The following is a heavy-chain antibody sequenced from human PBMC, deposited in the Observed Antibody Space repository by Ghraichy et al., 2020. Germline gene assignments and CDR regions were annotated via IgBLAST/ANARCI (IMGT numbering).Heavy chain of an antibody. CDR2: IYYSGST. CDR1: GGSISSSSYY. V-gene: IGHV4-39*01. J-gene: IGHJ4*02. D-gene: IGHD5-18*01. Sequence: SETLSLTCTVSGGSISSSSYYWGWIRQPPGKGLEWIGSIYYSGSTYYNPSLKSRVTISVDTSKNQFSLKLSSVTAADTAVYYCARQEGTSGGPSELYSYGYLFDYWGQGTLVTVSS. CDR3: ARQEGTSGGPSELYSYGYLFDY.